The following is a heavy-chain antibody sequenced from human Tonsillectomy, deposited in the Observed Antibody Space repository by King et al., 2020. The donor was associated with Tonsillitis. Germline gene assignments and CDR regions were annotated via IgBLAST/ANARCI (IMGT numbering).Heavy chain of an antibody. Sequence: VQLVESGGGVVQPGGSLRLSCAASGFTFSSYGMHWVRQAPGKGLEWEAFIRYDGSNKYYADSVKGRFTISRDNSKKTLYLQMNSLRAEDTAVYYCAKLIAVAGLVDYWGQGTLVTVSS. J-gene: IGHJ4*02. CDR3: AKLIAVAGLVDY. V-gene: IGHV3-30*02. CDR1: GFTFSSYG. D-gene: IGHD6-19*01. CDR2: IRYDGSNK.